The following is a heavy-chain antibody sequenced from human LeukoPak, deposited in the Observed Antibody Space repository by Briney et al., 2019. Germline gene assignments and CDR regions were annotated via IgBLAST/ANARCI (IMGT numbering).Heavy chain of an antibody. D-gene: IGHD2-21*02. CDR1: GYTLTELS. CDR2: FDPEDGET. Sequence: GASVKVSCKVSGYTLTELSMHWVRQAPGKGLEWMGGFDPEDGETIYAQKFQGRVTMTEDTSTDTAYMELSSLRSEDTAVYYCARAGWDPAYCGGDCYPDYWGQGTLVTVSS. CDR3: ARAGWDPAYCGGDCYPDY. J-gene: IGHJ4*02. V-gene: IGHV1-24*01.